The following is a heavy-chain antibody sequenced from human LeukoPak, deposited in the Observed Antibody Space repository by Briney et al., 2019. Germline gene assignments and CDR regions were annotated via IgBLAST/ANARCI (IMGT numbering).Heavy chain of an antibody. CDR1: GFNFSSYA. CDR3: AKDRGLVPAAMYRADY. D-gene: IGHD2-2*01. V-gene: IGHV3-23*01. Sequence: GGSLRLSCAASGFNFSSYAMSWVRQAPGKGLEWVSAISGSGGSTYYADSVKGRFTISRDNSKNTLYLQMNSLRAEDTAVYYCAKDRGLVPAAMYRADYWGQGTLVTVSS. CDR2: ISGSGGST. J-gene: IGHJ4*02.